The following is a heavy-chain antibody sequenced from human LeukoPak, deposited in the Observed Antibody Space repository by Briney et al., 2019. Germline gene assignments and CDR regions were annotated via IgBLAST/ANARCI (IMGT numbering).Heavy chain of an antibody. CDR1: GFSLSTSGVG. J-gene: IGHJ3*02. CDR2: IYWNDDK. Sequence: SGPTLVNPTQTLTLTCTFSGFSLSTSGVGVGWIRQPPGKALEWLALIYWNDDKRYSPSLKSRLTIIKDTPKNQVVLTMTNMDPVDTATYYCAHRREGLNAFDIWGQGTMVTVSS. CDR3: AHRREGLNAFDI. V-gene: IGHV2-5*01.